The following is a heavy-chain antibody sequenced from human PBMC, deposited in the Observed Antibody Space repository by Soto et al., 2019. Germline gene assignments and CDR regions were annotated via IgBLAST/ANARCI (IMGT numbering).Heavy chain of an antibody. CDR2: ISGSGGST. CDR3: AKRATGTYFDY. Sequence: GGSLRLSCAASGFTFSSYAMNWVRQAPGEGLEWVSVISGSGGSTYYADSVKGRFTISRDNSKNTLYLQMNSLRAEDTAVYYCAKRATGTYFDYWGQGTLVTVSS. D-gene: IGHD1-1*01. J-gene: IGHJ4*02. V-gene: IGHV3-23*01. CDR1: GFTFSSYA.